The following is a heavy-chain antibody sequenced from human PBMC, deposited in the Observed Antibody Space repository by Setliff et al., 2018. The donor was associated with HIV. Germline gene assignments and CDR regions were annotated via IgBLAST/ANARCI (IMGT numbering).Heavy chain of an antibody. CDR2: INTHSGYT. CDR1: GGTFSSYA. Sequence: ASVKVSCKASGGTFSSYAISWVRQAPGQGLEWMGWINTHSGYTNYAQNVQGRVTVTMDTSTSTAYMELRSLKSDDTAVYYCARGKTWLRFLDYWGQGTLVTVSS. V-gene: IGHV1-18*01. CDR3: ARGKTWLRFLDY. J-gene: IGHJ4*02. D-gene: IGHD5-12*01.